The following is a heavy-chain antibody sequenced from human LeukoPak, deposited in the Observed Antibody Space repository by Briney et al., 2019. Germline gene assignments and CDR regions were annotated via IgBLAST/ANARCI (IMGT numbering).Heavy chain of an antibody. V-gene: IGHV3-74*01. Sequence: PGGSLRLSCAASGFTFSSYWMHWVRHAPGMGLLWVSRISGDGSTTSYADSVKGRFTISRDNAKNTLYLQMNSLRAEDTAVYYCARLDILTGNYYYFNFWGQGTLVTVSS. CDR2: ISGDGSTT. J-gene: IGHJ4*02. CDR3: ARLDILTGNYYYFNF. CDR1: GFTFSSYW. D-gene: IGHD3-9*01.